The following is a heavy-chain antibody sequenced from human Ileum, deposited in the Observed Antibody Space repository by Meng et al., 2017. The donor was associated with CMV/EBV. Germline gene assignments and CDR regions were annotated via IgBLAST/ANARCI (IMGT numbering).Heavy chain of an antibody. CDR1: GGSFSGYY. J-gene: IGHJ6*02. Sequence: SETLSLTCAVYGGSFSGYYWSWIRQPPGKGLEWIGEINHNGSTNYNPSLKSRVTISVDTSKNQFSLKLSSVTAADTAVYYCARGPGIYGGNGVDVWGQGTTVTVSS. D-gene: IGHD4-23*01. CDR2: INHNGST. CDR3: ARGPGIYGGNGVDV. V-gene: IGHV4-34*01.